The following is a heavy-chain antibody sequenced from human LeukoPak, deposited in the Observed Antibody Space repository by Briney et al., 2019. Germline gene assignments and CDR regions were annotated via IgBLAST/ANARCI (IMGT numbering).Heavy chain of an antibody. J-gene: IGHJ6*03. Sequence: GGSLRLSCAASGFTFSSYEMNWVRQAPGKGLEWVSYISSSGSTIYYADSVKGRFTISRDNAKNSLYLQMNSLRAEDTAVYYCARVDRYSYGYALDYYYMDVWGKGTTVTISS. CDR3: ARVDRYSYGYALDYYYMDV. V-gene: IGHV3-48*03. D-gene: IGHD5-18*01. CDR2: ISSSGSTI. CDR1: GFTFSSYE.